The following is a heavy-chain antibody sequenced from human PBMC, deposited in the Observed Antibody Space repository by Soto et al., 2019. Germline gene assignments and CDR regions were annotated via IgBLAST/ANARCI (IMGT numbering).Heavy chain of an antibody. CDR3: AKVASGGYYFDY. Sequence: ELQLLESGGGLVQPGGSLRLSCTASGFTFSSYAMSWVRQAPGKGPEWVSIISASGTTTYFADSVKGRFTISRDNSKNTLYLQMNSLRTEDTAIYYCAKVASGGYYFDYWVQGTLVTVSS. CDR1: GFTFSSYA. V-gene: IGHV3-23*01. J-gene: IGHJ4*02. CDR2: ISASGTTT. D-gene: IGHD2-15*01.